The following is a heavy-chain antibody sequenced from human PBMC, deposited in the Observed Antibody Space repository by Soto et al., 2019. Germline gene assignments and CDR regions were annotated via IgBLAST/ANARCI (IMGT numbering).Heavy chain of an antibody. CDR2: IWYDGSNK. CDR1: GFTFSSYG. V-gene: IGHV3-33*01. Sequence: QVQLVESGGGVVQPGRSLRLSCAASGFTFSSYGMHWVRQAPGKGLEWVAVIWYDGSNKYYADSVKGRFTISRDNSQNTLYLQMNSLRAEDKAVYYCARDDYGDFPLDYWGQGTLVTASS. J-gene: IGHJ4*02. D-gene: IGHD4-17*01. CDR3: ARDDYGDFPLDY.